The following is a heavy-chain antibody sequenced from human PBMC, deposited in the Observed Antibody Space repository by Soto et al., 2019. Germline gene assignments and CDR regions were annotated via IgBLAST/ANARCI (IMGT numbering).Heavy chain of an antibody. V-gene: IGHV3-7*05. CDR3: ARDYYDSSGYYYESLYYFDY. CDR2: IKQDGSEK. CDR1: GVSFSSYW. D-gene: IGHD3-22*01. J-gene: IGHJ4*02. Sequence: PGGSVRLSCAASGVSFSSYWMSWVRQAPGKGLEWVANIKQDGSEKYYVDSVKGRFTISRDNAKNSLYLQMNSLRAEDTAVYYCARDYYDSSGYYYESLYYFDYWGQGTLVTVSS.